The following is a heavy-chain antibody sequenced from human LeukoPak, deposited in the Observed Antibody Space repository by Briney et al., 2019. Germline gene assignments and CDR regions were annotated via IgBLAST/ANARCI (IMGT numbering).Heavy chain of an antibody. CDR2: INPNSGGT. J-gene: IGHJ4*02. CDR3: ARELSIVGATESGFSY. V-gene: IGHV1-2*02. Sequence: ASVKVSCKASGYTFTGYYMHWVRQAPGQGLEWMGWINPNSGGTNYAQKFQGRVTMTRDTSISTAYMELSRLRSDDTAVYYCARELSIVGATESGFSYWGQGTLVTVSS. CDR1: GYTFTGYY. D-gene: IGHD1-26*01.